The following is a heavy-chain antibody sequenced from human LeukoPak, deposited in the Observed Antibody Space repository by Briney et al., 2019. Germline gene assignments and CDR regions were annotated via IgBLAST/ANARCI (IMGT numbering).Heavy chain of an antibody. D-gene: IGHD6-13*01. CDR1: GGSISSYS. CDR3: ATAETAAGTVN. V-gene: IGHV4-4*07. CDR2: IYASGST. J-gene: IGHJ4*02. Sequence: SETLSLTCTVSGGSISSYSWNWIRQPAGKGLEWIGRIYASGSTNYNPSLKSRVTMSVDTSKNQFSLKLSSVTAADTAVYYCATAETAAGTVNWGQGTLVTVSS.